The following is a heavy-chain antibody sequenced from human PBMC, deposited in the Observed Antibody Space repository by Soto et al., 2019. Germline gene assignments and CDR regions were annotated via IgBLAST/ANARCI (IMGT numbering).Heavy chain of an antibody. D-gene: IGHD4-17*01. CDR2: ISYTGSA. Sequence: PSETLSLTCTVSGGSISYSYWTWSRQPPGKGLEWIGYISYTGSANYNASLKSRLPISVDTSKNQFSLKLSSVTAADTALYYCARVNYGDYYYGMDVWGQGTTVTVSS. CDR1: GGSISYSY. J-gene: IGHJ6*02. V-gene: IGHV4-59*01. CDR3: ARVNYGDYYYGMDV.